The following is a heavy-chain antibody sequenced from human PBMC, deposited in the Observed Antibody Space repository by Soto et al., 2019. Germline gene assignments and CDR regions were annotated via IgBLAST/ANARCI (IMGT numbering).Heavy chain of an antibody. D-gene: IGHD6-19*01. Sequence: EVQLLESGGGLVQPGGSLRLSCAASGFTFSSYSMSWVRQAPGKGLEWVSGFRTSGDGGTTYYADSVKGRFTISRDNSKNTLYLQMNSLRAEDTAVYYCAKDPGYSSGPGDYWGQGTLVTVSS. V-gene: IGHV3-23*01. CDR3: AKDPGYSSGPGDY. CDR2: FRTSGDGGTT. CDR1: GFTFSSYS. J-gene: IGHJ4*02.